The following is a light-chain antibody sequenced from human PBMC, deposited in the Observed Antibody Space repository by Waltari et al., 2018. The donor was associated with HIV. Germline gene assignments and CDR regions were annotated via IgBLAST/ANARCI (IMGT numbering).Light chain of an antibody. CDR2: GAS. CDR3: QQYVDWPRT. CDR1: QSVDAM. V-gene: IGKV3-15*01. Sequence: EIVMTQSPVTLSVSPGERATLSCRASQSVDAMLAWYQQKPGQAPRLLIYGASKRDTGVTVRFSGSGSGTEFTLTISSLQSEDYAVYYCQQYVDWPRTFGQGTKVEVK. J-gene: IGKJ2*01.